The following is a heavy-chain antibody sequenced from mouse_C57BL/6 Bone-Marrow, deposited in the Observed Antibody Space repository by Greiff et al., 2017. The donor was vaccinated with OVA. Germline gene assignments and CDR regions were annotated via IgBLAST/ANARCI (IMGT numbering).Heavy chain of an antibody. D-gene: IGHD2-3*01. J-gene: IGHJ4*01. CDR3: AREGDGYYVDYYAMDY. V-gene: IGHV1-80*01. Sequence: QVQLQQSGAELVKPGASVKISCKASGYAFSSYWMNWVKQRPGKGLEWIGQIYPGDGDTNYNGKFKGKATLTADKSSSTAYMQLSSLTSEDSAVYFCAREGDGYYVDYYAMDYWGQGTSVTVSS. CDR2: IYPGDGDT. CDR1: GYAFSSYW.